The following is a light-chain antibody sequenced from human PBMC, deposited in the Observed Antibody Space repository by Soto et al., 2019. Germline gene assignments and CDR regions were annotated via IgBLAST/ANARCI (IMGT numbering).Light chain of an antibody. CDR1: SNDVGGYNY. V-gene: IGLV2-14*01. CDR2: EVS. J-gene: IGLJ1*01. CDR3: SSYTGSTIRSV. Sequence: QSVLTQPASVSVSPGQTITISCTGTSNDVGGYNYVSWYQHHPGKAPKLMIYEVSDRPSGVSNRFSGSKSGNTASLTISGLQAQDEAYYYCSSYTGSTIRSVFGNGTKVPVL.